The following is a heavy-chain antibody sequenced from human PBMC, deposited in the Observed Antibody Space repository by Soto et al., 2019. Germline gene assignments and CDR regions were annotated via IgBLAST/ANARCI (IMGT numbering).Heavy chain of an antibody. CDR2: IYYSGST. D-gene: IGHD3-16*02. Sequence: SETLSLTCTVSGGSISSSSYYWGWIRQPPGKGLEWIGSIYYSGSTYYNPSLKSRVTISVDTSKNQFSLKLSSVTAADTAVYYCARRMITFGGVIAPFDYWGQGTLVTVSS. J-gene: IGHJ4*02. CDR3: ARRMITFGGVIAPFDY. V-gene: IGHV4-39*01. CDR1: GGSISSSSYY.